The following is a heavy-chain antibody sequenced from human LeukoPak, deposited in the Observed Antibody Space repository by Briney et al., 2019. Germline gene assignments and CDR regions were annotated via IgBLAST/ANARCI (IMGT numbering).Heavy chain of an antibody. J-gene: IGHJ4*02. CDR2: ISGGAGKI. Sequence: GGSLRPSCAASGFTFSNYEMNWVRHAPGKGLEWVSYISGGAGKIYYADSVKGRFTVSRDNAKNSLYLQMNSLRGDDTAVYYCARDIGRSGKSGYYDYWGQGTLVAVSS. CDR3: ARDIGRSGKSGYYDY. CDR1: GFTFSNYE. V-gene: IGHV3-48*03. D-gene: IGHD3-3*01.